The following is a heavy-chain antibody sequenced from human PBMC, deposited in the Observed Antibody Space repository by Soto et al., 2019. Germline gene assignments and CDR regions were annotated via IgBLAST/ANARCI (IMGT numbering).Heavy chain of an antibody. CDR3: ARTPRGYYDSSGYYYPRGAIDY. V-gene: IGHV4-39*01. CDR2: IYYSGST. CDR1: GGSISSSSYH. J-gene: IGHJ4*02. Sequence: PSETLSLTCTVSGGSISSSSYHWGWIRQPPGKGLEWIGSIYYSGSTYYNPSLKSRVTISVDTSKNQFSLKLSSVTAADMAVYYCARTPRGYYDSSGYYYPRGAIDYWGQGTLVTVSS. D-gene: IGHD3-22*01.